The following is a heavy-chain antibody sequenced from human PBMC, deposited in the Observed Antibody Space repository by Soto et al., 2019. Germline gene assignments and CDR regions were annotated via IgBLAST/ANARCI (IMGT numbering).Heavy chain of an antibody. D-gene: IGHD3-3*01. V-gene: IGHV4-34*01. CDR3: ARGLASYDFWTGYRVNYYFMDV. J-gene: IGHJ6*03. CDR1: GGSFSGYY. Sequence: QAQLQQWGAGLLGPSETLSLTCAVYGGSFSGYYWTWVRQPPGKGLEWIGEINHSGSANYSPSLRSRVIISVDTSKNQFSLKVSSVTAADTAVYYCARGLASYDFWTGYRVNYYFMDVWGKGTTVTVSS. CDR2: INHSGSA.